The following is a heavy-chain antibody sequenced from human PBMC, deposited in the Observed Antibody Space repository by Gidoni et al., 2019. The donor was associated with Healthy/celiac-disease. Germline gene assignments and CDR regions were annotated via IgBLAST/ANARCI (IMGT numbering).Heavy chain of an antibody. CDR3: ASEYYDFWSGYYTDY. D-gene: IGHD3-3*01. V-gene: IGHV3-7*01. CDR2: IKQDGSEK. J-gene: IGHJ4*02. Sequence: EVQLVESGGGLVQPGGPLRLSCAVSGFPLRSYWMSWVRQAPGKGLEWVANIKQDGSEKYYVDSVKGRFTISRDNAKNSLYLQMNSLRAEDTAVYYCASEYYDFWSGYYTDYWGQGTLVTVSS. CDR1: GFPLRSYW.